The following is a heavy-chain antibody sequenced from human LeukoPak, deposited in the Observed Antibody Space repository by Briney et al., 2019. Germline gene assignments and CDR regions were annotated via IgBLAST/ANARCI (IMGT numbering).Heavy chain of an antibody. D-gene: IGHD3-3*01. V-gene: IGHV3-30*02. CDR2: IRYDGSNK. J-gene: IGHJ4*02. CDR1: GFTFSSYG. Sequence: GGSLRLSCAASGFTFSSYGMHWVRQAPGKGLEWVAFIRYDGSNKYYADSVKGRFTISRDNSKNTLYLQMNSLRAEDTAVYYCAKDRHYDFWSGYYLVYWGQGTLVTVSS. CDR3: AKDRHYDFWSGYYLVY.